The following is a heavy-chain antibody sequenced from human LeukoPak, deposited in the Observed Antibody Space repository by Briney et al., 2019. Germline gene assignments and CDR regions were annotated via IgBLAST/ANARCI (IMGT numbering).Heavy chain of an antibody. Sequence: GGSLRLSCAASGFTFDKYALNWFRHTPGKGLEWLSYISSTRDIYYADSVKGRFTISRDNAKKSLYLQMDSLRAEDTAVYFCARDDKWAFDYWGQGTLVTVSS. V-gene: IGHV3-69-1*02. CDR2: ISSTRDI. J-gene: IGHJ4*02. D-gene: IGHD1-26*01. CDR3: ARDDKWAFDY. CDR1: GFTFDKYA.